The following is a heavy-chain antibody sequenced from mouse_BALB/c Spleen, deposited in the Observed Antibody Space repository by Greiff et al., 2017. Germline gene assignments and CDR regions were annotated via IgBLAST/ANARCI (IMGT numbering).Heavy chain of an antibody. CDR1: GYTFTSYW. Sequence: QVQLKESGAELAKPGASVKMSCKASGYTFTSYWMHWVKQRPGQGLEWIGYINPSTGYTEYNQKFKDKATLTADKSSSTAYMQLSSLTSEDSAVYYCARHYYDYDWFAYWGQGTLVTVSA. V-gene: IGHV1-7*01. CDR3: ARHYYDYDWFAY. J-gene: IGHJ3*01. CDR2: INPSTGYT. D-gene: IGHD2-4*01.